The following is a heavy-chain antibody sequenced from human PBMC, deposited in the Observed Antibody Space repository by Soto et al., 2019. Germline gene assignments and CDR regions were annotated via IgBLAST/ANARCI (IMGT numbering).Heavy chain of an antibody. D-gene: IGHD3-10*01. J-gene: IGHJ6*02. Sequence: GGSLRLSCAASGFTFSSYGMHWVRQAPGKGLEWVAVISYDGSNKYYADSVKGRSTISRDNSKNTLYLQMNSLRAEDTAVYYCAKVGLLWFGELSFYYYYGMDVWGQGTTVTVSS. V-gene: IGHV3-30*18. CDR1: GFTFSSYG. CDR2: ISYDGSNK. CDR3: AKVGLLWFGELSFYYYYGMDV.